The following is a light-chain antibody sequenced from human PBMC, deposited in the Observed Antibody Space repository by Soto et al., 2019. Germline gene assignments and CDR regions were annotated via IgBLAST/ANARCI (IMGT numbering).Light chain of an antibody. CDR1: QSVSSN. CDR2: GAS. CDR3: QHYNSWLLT. J-gene: IGKJ1*01. V-gene: IGKV3-15*01. Sequence: EIVMTHSPATLSVSTGERATLSCRSSQSVSSNLAWYQQKPGQAPRLLIFGASTRATGIPARFSASGSGTEVTLTTSRQWSEVSAVYYYQHYNSWLLTFGQGTKVDI.